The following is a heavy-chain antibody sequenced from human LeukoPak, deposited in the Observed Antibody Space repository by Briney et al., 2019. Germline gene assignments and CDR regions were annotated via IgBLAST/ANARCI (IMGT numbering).Heavy chain of an antibody. CDR2: IYTSGST. CDR3: ARDAYYYGSESYFFDF. J-gene: IGHJ4*02. Sequence: SETLSLTCTVSGDSISSFYWTWIRQPAGKGLEWIGRIYTSGSTNYNPSLKSRVTMSVDTSKNQFSLKLSSVTAADTAVYYCARDAYYYGSESYFFDFWGQGTLVTVSS. V-gene: IGHV4-4*07. D-gene: IGHD3-10*01. CDR1: GDSISSFY.